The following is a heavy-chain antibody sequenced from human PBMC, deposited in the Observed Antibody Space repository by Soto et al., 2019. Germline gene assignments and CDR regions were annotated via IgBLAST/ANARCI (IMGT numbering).Heavy chain of an antibody. V-gene: IGHV1-69*13. J-gene: IGHJ6*02. Sequence: SVKVSCKASGGTFSSYAIGWVRQAPGQGLEWMGGIIPIFGTANYAQKFQGRVTITADESTSTAYMELSSLRSEDTAVYYCARDRGLGSGSYYYCYGMDVWGQGTTVTVSS. D-gene: IGHD3-10*01. CDR1: GGTFSSYA. CDR3: ARDRGLGSGSYYYCYGMDV. CDR2: IIPIFGTA.